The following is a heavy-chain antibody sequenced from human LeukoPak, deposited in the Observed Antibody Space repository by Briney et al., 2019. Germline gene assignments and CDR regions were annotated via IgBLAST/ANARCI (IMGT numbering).Heavy chain of an antibody. CDR1: GGSISSYY. Sequence: PSETLSLTCTVSGGSISSYYWSWIRQSAGKGLEWIGRICTSGSTNYNPSLKSRVTMSVDTSKNQFSLKLSSVTAADTAVYYCARGGTLGNWFDPWGQGTLVTVSS. CDR3: ARGGTLGNWFDP. J-gene: IGHJ5*02. CDR2: ICTSGST. V-gene: IGHV4-4*07.